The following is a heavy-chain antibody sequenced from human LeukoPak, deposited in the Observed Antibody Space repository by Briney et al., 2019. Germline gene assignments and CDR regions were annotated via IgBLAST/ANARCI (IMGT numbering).Heavy chain of an antibody. D-gene: IGHD6-6*01. Sequence: SETLSLTCTVSGYSISSAYYWGWIRQPPGKGLEWIGNIYHSGSTYYNPSLKSRVTISVDTSKNQFSLKLSSVTAADTAVYYCARDARHIAARRDWYFDLWGRGTLVTVSS. CDR2: IYHSGST. J-gene: IGHJ2*01. CDR3: ARDARHIAARRDWYFDL. CDR1: GYSISSAYY. V-gene: IGHV4-38-2*02.